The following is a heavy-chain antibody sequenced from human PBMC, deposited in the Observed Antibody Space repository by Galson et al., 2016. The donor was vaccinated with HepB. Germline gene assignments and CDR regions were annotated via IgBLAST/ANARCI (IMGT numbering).Heavy chain of an antibody. CDR3: AKDGGVDFPDAFDI. Sequence: SLRLSCAASGFTFSSFGMHWVRQTPGKGLEWVALIWYDGTNKFYADSVRGRFSISRDNSKNTLYLQMNSLRADDTAVYYCAKDGGVDFPDAFDIWGQGTMVTVSS. CDR1: GFTFSSFG. D-gene: IGHD2-21*02. J-gene: IGHJ3*02. V-gene: IGHV3-30*02. CDR2: IWYDGTNK.